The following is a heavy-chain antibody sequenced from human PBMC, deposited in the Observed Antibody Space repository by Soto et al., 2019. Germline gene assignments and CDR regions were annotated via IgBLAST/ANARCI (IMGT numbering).Heavy chain of an antibody. CDR3: AKDSNKYSSSLRGRYFDY. V-gene: IGHV3-33*06. J-gene: IGHJ4*02. CDR2: IWFDGSDK. D-gene: IGHD4-4*01. Sequence: PGGSLRLSCAASGFTFSSYGMHWVRQAPGKGLEWVALIWFDGSDKYYADSVKGRFTISRDNSKNTLLLQMNSLGAEDTAVYYCAKDSNKYSSSLRGRYFDYWGQGIGVTVS. CDR1: GFTFSSYG.